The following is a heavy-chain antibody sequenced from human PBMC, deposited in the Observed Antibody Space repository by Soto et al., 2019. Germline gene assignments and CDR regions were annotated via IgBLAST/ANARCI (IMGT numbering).Heavy chain of an antibody. CDR1: GYSFTTYW. CDR3: ARLMYSGSYLDAFDI. D-gene: IGHD1-26*01. CDR2: IYPGDSDT. J-gene: IGHJ3*02. Sequence: EVQLVQSGAEVKKPGESLKISCKGSGYSFTTYWIGWVRQMPGKGLEWMGSIYPGDSDTRYSPAFQGKVTISADKSISTASLQWSSLKASYTAMYYCARLMYSGSYLDAFDIWGQGTMVTVSS. V-gene: IGHV5-51*03.